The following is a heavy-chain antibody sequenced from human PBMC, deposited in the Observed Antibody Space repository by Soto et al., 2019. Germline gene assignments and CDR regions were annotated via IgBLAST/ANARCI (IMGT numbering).Heavy chain of an antibody. CDR1: RLNFSSYA. V-gene: IGHV3-23*01. CDR2: ISGSGGST. J-gene: IGHJ4*02. D-gene: IGHD3-22*01. Sequence: GGPLRLSCAASRLNFSSYAMSRVRQAPGKGLEWVSAISGSGGSTYYADSVRGRFTVSRDNSRNTLYLQMNSLRAEDTAVYYCAKDTPADYDSSGYYSYWGQGTLVTVS. CDR3: AKDTPADYDSSGYYSY.